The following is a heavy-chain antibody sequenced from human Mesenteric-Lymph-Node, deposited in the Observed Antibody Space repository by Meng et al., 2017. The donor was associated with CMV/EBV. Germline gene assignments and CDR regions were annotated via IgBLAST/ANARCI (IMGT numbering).Heavy chain of an antibody. CDR1: GYTFTSYG. V-gene: IGHV1-2*02. CDR2: INPNSGGT. CDR3: ARFESKNWYSFDY. Sequence: ASVKVSCKASGYTFTSYGISWVRQAPGQGLEWMGWINPNSGGTIYAQKFQGRVTMTRDTSITTVYMELSRLRIDDTAIYFCARFESKNWYSFDYWGQGTLVTVSS. D-gene: IGHD1-1*01. J-gene: IGHJ4*02.